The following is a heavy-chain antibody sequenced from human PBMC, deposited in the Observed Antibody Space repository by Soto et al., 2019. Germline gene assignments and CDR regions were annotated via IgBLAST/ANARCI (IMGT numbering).Heavy chain of an antibody. V-gene: IGHV4-61*01. D-gene: IGHD3-22*01. CDR3: AREISAYLDL. J-gene: IGHJ5*02. CDR1: GGPVSDGSYY. CDR2: VFYSGST. Sequence: PSDTLSLTCTVSGGPVSDGSYYWTWIRQPPGKGLEWIGYVFYSGSTYYNPSLKSRVTISLDTSKNQFSLKLTSMTAADTAVYYCAREISAYLDLWGQGTLVTVSS.